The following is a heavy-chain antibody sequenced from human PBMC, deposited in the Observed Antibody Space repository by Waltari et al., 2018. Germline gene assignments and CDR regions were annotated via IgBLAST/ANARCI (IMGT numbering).Heavy chain of an antibody. V-gene: IGHV5-51*01. J-gene: IGHJ4*02. CDR1: TYSCTNDW. Sequence: EVQLVQSGAEVKKPVESLKISCTASTYSCTNDWIGWVRQMPGKGLEWVVFIWPDDSDTTYSPSFQGQVTISVDNSISTTYLQWTSLKASDTAIYYCARGPIGGSFDCWGQGTLVTVSS. CDR2: IWPDDSDT. CDR3: ARGPIGGSFDC. D-gene: IGHD2-15*01.